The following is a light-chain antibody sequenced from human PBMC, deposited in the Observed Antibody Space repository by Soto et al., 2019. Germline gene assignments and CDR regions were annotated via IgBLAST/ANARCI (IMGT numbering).Light chain of an antibody. CDR3: QQSYSIPWT. Sequence: DIQMTQSPSSLSGSAGDRVTITCRARQSISTYLNWYQQKPGKAPKVLMYGTSILHTGVSSRFSGSGSGTDFTLTISSLQPEDFATYYCQQSYSIPWTFGQGTKVEIK. J-gene: IGKJ1*01. CDR1: QSISTY. V-gene: IGKV1-39*01. CDR2: GTS.